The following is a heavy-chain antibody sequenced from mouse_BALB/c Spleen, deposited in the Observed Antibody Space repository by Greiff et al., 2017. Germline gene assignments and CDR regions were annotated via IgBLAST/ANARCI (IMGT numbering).Heavy chain of an antibody. Sequence: VQLQESGAELAKPGASVKMSCKASGYTFTSYWMHWVKQRPGQGLEWIGYINPSTGYTEYNQKFKDKATLTADKSSSTAYMQLSSLTSEDSAVYYCARGGYDYYYAMDDWGQGTSVTVSS. CDR3: ARGGYDYYYAMDD. D-gene: IGHD2-2*01. CDR2: INPSTGYT. J-gene: IGHJ4*01. V-gene: IGHV1-7*01. CDR1: GYTFTSYW.